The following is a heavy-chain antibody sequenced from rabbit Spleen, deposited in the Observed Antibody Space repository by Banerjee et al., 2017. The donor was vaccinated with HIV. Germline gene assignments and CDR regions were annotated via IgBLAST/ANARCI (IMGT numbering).Heavy chain of an antibody. V-gene: IGHV1S45*01. D-gene: IGHD1-1*01. CDR2: IYGGSSGST. CDR3: ARNPGSGVYYFTRLDL. J-gene: IGHJ3*01. CDR1: GFSFSSSYY. Sequence: QEQLVESGGGLVQPGGSLKLSCTASGFSFSSSYYMCWVRQAPGKGLEWIGCIYGGSSGSTYYASWAKGRFTISKASSTTVTLQMTSLTAADTATYFCARNPGSGVYYFTRLDLWGPGTLVTVS.